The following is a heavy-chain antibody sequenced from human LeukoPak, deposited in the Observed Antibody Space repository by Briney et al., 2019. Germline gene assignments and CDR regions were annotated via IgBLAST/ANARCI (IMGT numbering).Heavy chain of an antibody. V-gene: IGHV3-11*04. D-gene: IGHD3-9*01. Sequence: GGSLRLSCAASGFTFSDYYMSWIRQAPGKGLEWVSYISSSGSTIYYADSVKGRFTISRDNAKNSLYLQMNSLRAEDTAVYYCAREIKTYYDILTGYHYYMDVWGKGTTVTVSS. CDR1: GFTFSDYY. J-gene: IGHJ6*03. CDR2: ISSSGSTI. CDR3: AREIKTYYDILTGYHYYMDV.